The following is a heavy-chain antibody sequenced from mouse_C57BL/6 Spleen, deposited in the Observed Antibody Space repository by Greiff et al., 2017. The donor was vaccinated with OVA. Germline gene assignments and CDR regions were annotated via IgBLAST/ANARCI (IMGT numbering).Heavy chain of an antibody. D-gene: IGHD1-1*01. CDR1: GFTFSSSA. J-gene: IGHJ4*01. Sequence: EVQRVESGGGLVKPGGSLKLSCAASGFTFSSSAMSWVRQTPEKRLEWVATISDGGSYTYYPDNVKGRFSISRDNAKNTLYLQMSQLKSEDTAMYYCARTDYSYAMDYWGQGTSVTVSS. CDR3: ARTDYSYAMDY. CDR2: ISDGGSYT. V-gene: IGHV5-4*01.